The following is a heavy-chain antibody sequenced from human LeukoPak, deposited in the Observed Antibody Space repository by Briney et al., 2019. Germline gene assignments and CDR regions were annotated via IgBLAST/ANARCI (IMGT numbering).Heavy chain of an antibody. CDR3: ARGCSSTSCPTLVDV. CDR1: GFTFSDYY. Sequence: GGSLRLSCAASGFTFSDYYMSWIRQAPGKGLEWVSYISSSSSTIYYADSVKGRFTISRDNAKNSLYLQMNSLRAEDTAVYYCARGCSSTSCPTLVDVWGQGTTVTVS. V-gene: IGHV3-11*01. D-gene: IGHD2-2*01. CDR2: ISSSSSTI. J-gene: IGHJ6*02.